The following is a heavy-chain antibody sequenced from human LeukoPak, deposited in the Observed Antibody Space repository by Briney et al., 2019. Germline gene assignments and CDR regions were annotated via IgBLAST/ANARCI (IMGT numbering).Heavy chain of an antibody. CDR3: AREMQDKSLQWIGELKKYYYYYYYMDV. J-gene: IGHJ6*03. V-gene: IGHV4-39*07. D-gene: IGHD3-10*01. Sequence: SETLSLTCTVSGASISIISYYWGWIRQPPGKGLEWIGSIYYSGNTYYNPSLKSRVTISVDTSKNQFSLKLSSVTAADTAVYYCAREMQDKSLQWIGELKKYYYYYYYMDVWGKGTTVIVSS. CDR1: GASISIISYY. CDR2: IYYSGNT.